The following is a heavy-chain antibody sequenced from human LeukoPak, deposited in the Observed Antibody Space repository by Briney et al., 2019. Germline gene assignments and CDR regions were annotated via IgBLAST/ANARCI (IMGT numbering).Heavy chain of an antibody. Sequence: GGSLRLSCAASGFTFSSDKMNWVRQAPGKGLEWVSYIDSGGNFKDYADSVKGRFTISRDNAYNSLYLHLNSLRGEDSAIYYCVRDAEGFQNWGQGTLVTVSA. CDR2: IDSGGNFK. J-gene: IGHJ1*01. CDR3: VRDAEGFQN. CDR1: GFTFSSDK. V-gene: IGHV3-48*03.